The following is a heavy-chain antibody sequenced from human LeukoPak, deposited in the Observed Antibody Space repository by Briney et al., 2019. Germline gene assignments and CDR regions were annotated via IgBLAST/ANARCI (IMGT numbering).Heavy chain of an antibody. CDR1: GFTFSSYA. J-gene: IGHJ4*02. CDR3: ARDHIVVVTDTPSDGFDY. CDR2: ISYDGSNK. V-gene: IGHV3-30-3*01. D-gene: IGHD2-21*02. Sequence: GGSLRLSCAASGFTFSSYAMHWVRQAPGKGLEWVAVISYDGSNKYYADSVKGRFTISRDNSKNTLYLQMNSLRAEDTAVYYCARDHIVVVTDTPSDGFDYWGQGTLVTVSS.